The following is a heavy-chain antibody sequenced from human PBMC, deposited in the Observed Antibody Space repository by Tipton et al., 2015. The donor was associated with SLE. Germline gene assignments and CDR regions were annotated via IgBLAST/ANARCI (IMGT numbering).Heavy chain of an antibody. J-gene: IGHJ6*03. CDR1: GGSISSGSYY. V-gene: IGHV4-61*02. D-gene: IGHD1-26*01. CDR2: IYTSGST. CDR3: ARAGAGARDYYYYMDV. Sequence: TLSVTCTVSGGSISSGSYYWSWIRQPAGKGLEWIGRIYTSGSTNYNPSLKSRVTISVDTSKNQFSLKLSSVTAADTAVYYCARAGAGARDYYYYMDVWGKGTTVTVSS.